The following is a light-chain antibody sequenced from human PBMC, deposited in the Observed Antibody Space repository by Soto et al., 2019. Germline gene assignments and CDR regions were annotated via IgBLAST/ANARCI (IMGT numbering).Light chain of an antibody. CDR2: GAS. Sequence: EIVLTQSPGILSLSPGERATLSCRASRSVSSTNLAWYQQTPGQAPRLLIYGASTRATGIPDRFSGSGSGTDFTLTISRLEPEDFAVYYCQQYSTSPTWTFGQGTKVEIK. V-gene: IGKV3-20*01. J-gene: IGKJ1*01. CDR1: RSVSSTN. CDR3: QQYSTSPTWT.